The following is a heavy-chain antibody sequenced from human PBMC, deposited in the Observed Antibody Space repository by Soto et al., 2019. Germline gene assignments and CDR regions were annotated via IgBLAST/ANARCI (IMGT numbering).Heavy chain of an antibody. CDR1: GFSLSTSGMC. CDR2: IDWDDDK. J-gene: IGHJ6*03. D-gene: IGHD6-6*01. CDR3: ARTTYSSSSQGGGYYYYYMDV. V-gene: IGHV2-70*11. Sequence: GSGPTLVNPTQTLTLTCTFSGFSLSTSGMCVSWIRQPPGKALEWLARIDWDDDKYYSTSLKTRLTISKDTSKNQVVLTMTNMDPVDTATYYCARTTYSSSSQGGGYYYYYMDVWGKGTTVTVSS.